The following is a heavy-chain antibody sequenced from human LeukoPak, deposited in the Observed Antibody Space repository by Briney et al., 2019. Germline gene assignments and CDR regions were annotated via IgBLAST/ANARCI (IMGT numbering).Heavy chain of an antibody. J-gene: IGHJ3*02. D-gene: IGHD3-3*01. V-gene: IGHV4-59*08. Sequence: KASETLSLTCTVSGGSISSYYWSWIRQPPGKGLEWIGYIYYSGSTNYNPSLKSRVTISVDTSKNQFSLKLSSVTAADTAVYYCARLPTRITIFGVVQHAFDIWGQGTMVTVS. CDR2: IYYSGST. CDR3: ARLPTRITIFGVVQHAFDI. CDR1: GGSISSYY.